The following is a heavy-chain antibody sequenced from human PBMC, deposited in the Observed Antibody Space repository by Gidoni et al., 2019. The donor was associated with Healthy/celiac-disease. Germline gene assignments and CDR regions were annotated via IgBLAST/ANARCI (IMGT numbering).Heavy chain of an antibody. CDR2: ISSSSSYI. J-gene: IGHJ4*02. Sequence: EVQLVESGGGLVKPGGSLSLSCAASGFTFSSYSMNWVRQAPGKGLEWVSSISSSSSYIYYADSVKGRFTISRDNAKNSLYLQMNSLRAEDTAVYYCAREAAAGYSFDYWGQGTLVTVSS. CDR1: GFTFSSYS. CDR3: AREAAAGYSFDY. V-gene: IGHV3-21*01. D-gene: IGHD6-13*01.